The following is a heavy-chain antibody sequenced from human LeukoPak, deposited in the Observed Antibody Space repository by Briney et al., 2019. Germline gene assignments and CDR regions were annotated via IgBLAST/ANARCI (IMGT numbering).Heavy chain of an antibody. CDR2: IYYSGST. D-gene: IGHD4-17*01. J-gene: IGHJ4*02. Sequence: SQTLSLTCTVSGGSISSGDYYWSWIRQPPGKGPEWIGYIYYSGSTYYNPSLKSRVTISVDTSKNQFSLKLSSVTAADTAVYYCARVGDYGDYVLDYWGQGTLVTVSS. V-gene: IGHV4-30-4*01. CDR1: GGSISSGDYY. CDR3: ARVGDYGDYVLDY.